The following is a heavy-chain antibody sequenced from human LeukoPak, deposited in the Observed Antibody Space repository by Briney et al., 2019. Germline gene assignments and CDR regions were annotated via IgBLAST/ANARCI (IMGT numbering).Heavy chain of an antibody. Sequence: QPGRSLRLSCAASGFTFSSYGMHWVRQAPGKGLEWVAVISYDGSNKYYADSVKGRFTISRDNSKNTLYLQMNSLRAEDTAVYYCAKDKGEYSGYDFTLDYWGQGTLVTVSS. D-gene: IGHD5-12*01. CDR2: ISYDGSNK. CDR1: GFTFSSYG. CDR3: AKDKGEYSGYDFTLDY. V-gene: IGHV3-30*18. J-gene: IGHJ4*02.